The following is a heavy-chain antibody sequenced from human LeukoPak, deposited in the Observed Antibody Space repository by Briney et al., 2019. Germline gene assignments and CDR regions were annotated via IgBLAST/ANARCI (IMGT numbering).Heavy chain of an antibody. CDR1: GYTFTSYY. CDR3: ARAGCGGDCYWDY. V-gene: IGHV1-46*01. D-gene: IGHD2-21*02. J-gene: IGHJ4*02. CDR2: INPSGGST. Sequence: GASVRVSCKASGYTFTSYYMHWVRQAPGQGLEWMGIINPSGGSTSYAQKFQGRVTMTRDTSTSTVYMELSSLRSEDTAAYYCARAGCGGDCYWDYWGQGTLVTVSS.